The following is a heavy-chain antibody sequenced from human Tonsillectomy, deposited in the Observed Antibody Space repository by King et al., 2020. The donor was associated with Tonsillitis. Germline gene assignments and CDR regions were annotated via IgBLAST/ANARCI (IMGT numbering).Heavy chain of an antibody. D-gene: IGHD3-16*01. CDR3: ATDPLEAVPAYIFAY. CDR1: GYIFTDFY. Sequence: QLVQSGAEVKKPGASVRVSCKTSGYIFTDFYIHWVRQAPGQGLEWMGWINPNSGGTNYAQKFQGRVTMTRDTSITTAYMELSSLGSDDTAVYYCATDPLEAVPAYIFAYWAQGTLVTVSS. V-gene: IGHV1-2*02. CDR2: INPNSGGT. J-gene: IGHJ4*02.